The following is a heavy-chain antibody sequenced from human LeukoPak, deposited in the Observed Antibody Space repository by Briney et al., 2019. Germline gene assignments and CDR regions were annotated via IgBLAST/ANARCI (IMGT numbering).Heavy chain of an antibody. Sequence: ASVKVSCKASGGTFSSYAISWVRQAPGQGLEWMGGIIPIFGTANYAQKFQGRVTITADESTSTAYMELSSLRSEDMAVYYCARVRWFGELFSYFDYWGQGTLVTVSS. D-gene: IGHD3-10*01. CDR2: IIPIFGTA. CDR1: GGTFSSYA. J-gene: IGHJ4*02. V-gene: IGHV1-69*13. CDR3: ARVRWFGELFSYFDY.